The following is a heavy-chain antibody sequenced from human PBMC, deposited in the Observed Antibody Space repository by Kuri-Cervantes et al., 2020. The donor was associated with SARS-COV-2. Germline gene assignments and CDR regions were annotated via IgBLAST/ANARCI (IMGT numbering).Heavy chain of an antibody. CDR1: GGSISSGSYY. CDR2: IYTSGST. D-gene: IGHD2-15*01. Sequence: SETLSLTCTVSGGSISSGSYYWSWIRQPAGKGLEWIGYIYTSGSTNYNPSLKSRVTISVDTSKNQFSLKLSSVTAADTAVYFRARGQGVAVPVALLVFLGYYMDVWGKGTTVTVSS. V-gene: IGHV4-61*09. CDR3: ARGQGVAVPVALLVFLGYYMDV. J-gene: IGHJ6*03.